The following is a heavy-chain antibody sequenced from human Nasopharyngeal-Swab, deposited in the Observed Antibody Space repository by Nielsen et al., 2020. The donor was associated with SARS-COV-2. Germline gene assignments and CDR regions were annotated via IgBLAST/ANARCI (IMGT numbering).Heavy chain of an antibody. J-gene: IGHJ4*02. CDR1: GFTSSNYW. V-gene: IGHV3-7*01. Sequence: GESLKISCAASGFTSSNYWMTWVRQAPGKGLEWVGNIKQDGSERYYVDSVKGRFTISRDNAKNSLYLQMNSLRAEDTAVYYCARRLAWLVADFWGQGTLVTVSS. CDR3: ARRLAWLVADF. D-gene: IGHD6-19*01. CDR2: IKQDGSER.